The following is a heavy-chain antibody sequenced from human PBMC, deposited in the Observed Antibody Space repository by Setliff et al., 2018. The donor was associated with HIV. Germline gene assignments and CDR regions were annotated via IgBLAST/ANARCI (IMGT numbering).Heavy chain of an antibody. D-gene: IGHD3-22*01. CDR1: GGSISSGGYY. V-gene: IGHV4-31*03. J-gene: IGHJ4*02. CDR3: ARGLSFYDPGGFDY. Sequence: PSETLSLTCTVSGGSISSGGYYWSWIRHHPGKGLEWIGYIHYSGNTYYNPSLKSRLTTSVDTSKNQFSLKLSSVTAADTAVYYCARGLSFYDPGGFDYWGQGTLVTVSS. CDR2: IHYSGNT.